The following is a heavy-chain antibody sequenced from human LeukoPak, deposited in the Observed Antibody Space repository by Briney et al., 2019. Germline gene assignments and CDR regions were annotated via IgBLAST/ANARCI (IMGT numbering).Heavy chain of an antibody. CDR2: INPNSGGT. J-gene: IGHJ4*02. CDR1: GYTFTGCY. D-gene: IGHD3-3*01. V-gene: IGHV1-2*02. CDR3: ARDPTGRLRFLEWVYFDY. Sequence: ASVKVSCKASGYTFTGCYMHWVRQAPGQGLEWMGWINPNSGGTNYAQKFQGRVTMTRDTSISTAYMELSRLRSDDTAVYYCARDPTGRLRFLEWVYFDYWGQGTLVTVSS.